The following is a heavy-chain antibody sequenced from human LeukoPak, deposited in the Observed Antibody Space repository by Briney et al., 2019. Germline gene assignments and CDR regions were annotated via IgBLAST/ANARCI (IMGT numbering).Heavy chain of an antibody. Sequence: GGSLRLSCAASGFTFSSYAMRWVRQAPGKGLEWVSAISDSGGSTYYGDSVKGRFTISRDNSKNTLYLQMNSLRAEDTAVYYCVRGNFNGGIDYWGQGTLVTVSS. V-gene: IGHV3-23*01. CDR3: VRGNFNGGIDY. CDR2: ISDSGGST. CDR1: GFTFSSYA. J-gene: IGHJ4*02. D-gene: IGHD3-10*01.